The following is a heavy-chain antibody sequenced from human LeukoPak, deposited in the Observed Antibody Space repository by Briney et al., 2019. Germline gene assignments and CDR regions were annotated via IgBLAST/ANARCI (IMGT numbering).Heavy chain of an antibody. V-gene: IGHV1-2*02. D-gene: IGHD3-22*01. CDR2: MNPNSGAR. CDR3: VRDEYDSSGYYEF. CDR1: GYTFTNYY. Sequence: ASVKVSCKASGYTFTNYYIHWVRQAPGQGLEWMGWMNPNSGARTYAQKFQGRVTLTRDTSINTAYMELSRLTSDDTAVYYCVRDEYDSSGYYEFWGQGALVTVSS. J-gene: IGHJ4*02.